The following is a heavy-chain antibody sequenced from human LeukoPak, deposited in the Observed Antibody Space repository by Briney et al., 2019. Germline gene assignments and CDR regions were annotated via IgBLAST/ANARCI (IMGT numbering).Heavy chain of an antibody. J-gene: IGHJ4*02. V-gene: IGHV3-48*02. CDR3: ASGSGH. CDR1: GFSFSSYG. Sequence: AGGSLRLSCAASGFSFSSYGMHWVRQAPGKGLEWVSHISSSGSAKYYADSAKGRFTISRDNAKNSLYLQMNSLRDEDTAVFYCASGSGHWGQGTLVTVSS. CDR2: ISSSGSAK. D-gene: IGHD2-2*03.